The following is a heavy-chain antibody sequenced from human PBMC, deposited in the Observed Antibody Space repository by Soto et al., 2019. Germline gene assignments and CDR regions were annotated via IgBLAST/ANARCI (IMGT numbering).Heavy chain of an antibody. Sequence: EVQLVESGGGLVQPGRSPRLSCAASGFSFNDYAMHWVRQAPGKGLEWVSGISWNSGSIGYADFVKGRFTSSRDNAKKSLYLEMNSLRPEDTALYYCAKGLAGSTSRPFHYWGQGTLVTVSS. V-gene: IGHV3-9*01. J-gene: IGHJ4*02. CDR1: GFSFNDYA. D-gene: IGHD2-2*01. CDR2: ISWNSGSI. CDR3: AKGLAGSTSRPFHY.